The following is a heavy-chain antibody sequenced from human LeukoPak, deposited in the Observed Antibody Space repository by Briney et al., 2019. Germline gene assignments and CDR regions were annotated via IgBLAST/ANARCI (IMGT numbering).Heavy chain of an antibody. Sequence: ASVEVSCKVSGYTLTELSIHWVRQAPGKGLEWMGGFDPEAGETIYAQNFQGRVTMTEDTSTYTSYMELYSLRSEDTAVYYCATDDDSSGFALYAFNIWGQGTMVTVSS. CDR1: GYTLTELS. J-gene: IGHJ3*02. CDR2: FDPEAGET. D-gene: IGHD3-22*01. V-gene: IGHV1-24*01. CDR3: ATDDDSSGFALYAFNI.